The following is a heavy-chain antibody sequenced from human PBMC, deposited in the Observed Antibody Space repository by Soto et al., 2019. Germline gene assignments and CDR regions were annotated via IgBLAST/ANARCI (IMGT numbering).Heavy chain of an antibody. CDR1: GFASSSYA. J-gene: IGHJ3*01. V-gene: IGHV3-23*01. CDR2: ITGGGGST. Sequence: GGSLRLSCGASGFASSSYAVNWVRQAPGKGLEWVSGITGGGGSTFYADSVKGRFTISRDNSKTTVYLQMSSLRVEDTALYYCAKEYSSTTKGTFDVWGQGTMVTVSS. D-gene: IGHD6-13*01. CDR3: AKEYSSTTKGTFDV.